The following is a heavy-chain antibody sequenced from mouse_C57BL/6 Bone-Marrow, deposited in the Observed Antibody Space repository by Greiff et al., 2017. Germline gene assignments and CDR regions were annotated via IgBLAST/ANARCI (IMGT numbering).Heavy chain of an antibody. Sequence: QVQLQQSGAELARPGASVKLSCKASGYTFTSYGISWVKQRTGQGLEWIGEIYPRSGNTYYNEKFKGKATLTADKSSSTAYMELRSLTSEDSAVYFCAREGVWLGWYFDVWGTGTTVTVCS. V-gene: IGHV1-81*01. D-gene: IGHD2-2*01. CDR2: IYPRSGNT. CDR3: AREGVWLGWYFDV. J-gene: IGHJ1*03. CDR1: GYTFTSYG.